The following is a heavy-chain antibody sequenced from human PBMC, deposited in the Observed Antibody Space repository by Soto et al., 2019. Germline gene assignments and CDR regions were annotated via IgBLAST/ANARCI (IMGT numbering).Heavy chain of an antibody. D-gene: IGHD2-2*01. Sequence: ASVKVSCKASGYTFTSYYMHWVRQAPGQGLEWMGIINPSGGSTSYAQKFQGRVTMTRDTSTSTVYMELSSLRSEDTAVYYCARSGPGEDIVVVPAAVDYYYYYGMDVWGQGTTVTVSS. CDR2: INPSGGST. J-gene: IGHJ6*02. CDR3: ARSGPGEDIVVVPAAVDYYYYYGMDV. CDR1: GYTFTSYY. V-gene: IGHV1-46*01.